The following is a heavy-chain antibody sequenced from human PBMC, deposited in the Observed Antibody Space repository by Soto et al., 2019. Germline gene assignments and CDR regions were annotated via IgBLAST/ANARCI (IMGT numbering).Heavy chain of an antibody. CDR1: GGSISSSSYY. J-gene: IGHJ4*02. CDR2: IYYSGST. CDR3: ARRGSGSYSDY. Sequence: QLQLQESGPGLVKPSETLSLTCTVSGGSISSSSYYWGWIRQPPGKGLEWIGSIYYSGSTYYNPSLKSRVTISVDTSKNQFPLKLSSVTAADTAVYYCARRGSGSYSDYWGQGTLVTVSS. D-gene: IGHD3-10*01. V-gene: IGHV4-39*01.